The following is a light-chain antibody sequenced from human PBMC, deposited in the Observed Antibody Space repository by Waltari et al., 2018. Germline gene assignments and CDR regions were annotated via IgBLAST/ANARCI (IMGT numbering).Light chain of an antibody. CDR1: QSISSY. CDR3: QQSYSTLLT. V-gene: IGKV1-39*01. Sequence: DIQMTQSPSSLSASVGDRVTITCRASQSISSYLNWYQQKPGKAPKLLIYAASSLQSGVPSRFSCSGSGTDFTLTISSLQPEDFATYYCQQSYSTLLTFGGGTK. J-gene: IGKJ4*01. CDR2: AAS.